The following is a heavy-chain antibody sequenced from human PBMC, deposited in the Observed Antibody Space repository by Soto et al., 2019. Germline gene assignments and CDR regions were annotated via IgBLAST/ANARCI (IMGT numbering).Heavy chain of an antibody. CDR3: ARSPPNIGLDY. CDR2: INAGKGKK. CDR1: GYTFTSYA. D-gene: IGHD3-10*01. Sequence: GASVKVSCKASGYTFTSYAMHWVRQAPGQRLEWKGWINAGKGKKKNSQKFKGKKTITRDTSASTAYMELSSLRSEDTAVYYCARSPPNIGLDYWGQGTLVTVSS. J-gene: IGHJ4*02. V-gene: IGHV1-3*01.